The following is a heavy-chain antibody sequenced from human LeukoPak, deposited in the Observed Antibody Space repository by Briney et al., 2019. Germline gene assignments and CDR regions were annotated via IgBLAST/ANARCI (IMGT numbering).Heavy chain of an antibody. V-gene: IGHV1-18*01. CDR1: GYNFITYG. CDR2: INPYHGKT. D-gene: IGHD1-26*01. CDR3: GVGGATGRVYFDY. Sequence: ASVKVSCKASGYNFITYGFSWVRQAPGQGLEWMGWINPYHGKTKYAQKFQGRVTITADKSTSTAYMELSSLRSEDTAVYYCGVGGATGRVYFDYWGQGTLVTVSS. J-gene: IGHJ4*02.